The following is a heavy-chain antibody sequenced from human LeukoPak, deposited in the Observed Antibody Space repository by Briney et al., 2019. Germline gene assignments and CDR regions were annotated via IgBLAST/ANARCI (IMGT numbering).Heavy chain of an antibody. V-gene: IGHV4-34*01. CDR1: GGSFSGYC. D-gene: IGHD3-22*01. J-gene: IGHJ4*02. Sequence: SETLSLTCAVSGGSFSGYCWSWIRQPPGKGLEWIGEIHHSGNSNYNPTLKSRVIISVDTSKNQFSLKVTSVTAADTAVYYCAGGSIYYGDSSVYFDYWAQGTLVTVSS. CDR2: IHHSGNS. CDR3: AGGSIYYGDSSVYFDY.